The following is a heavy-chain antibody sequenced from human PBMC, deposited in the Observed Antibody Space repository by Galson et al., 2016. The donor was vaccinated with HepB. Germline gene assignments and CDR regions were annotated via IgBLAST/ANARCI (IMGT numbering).Heavy chain of an antibody. V-gene: IGHV3-7*03. J-gene: IGHJ4*02. CDR1: GLKFSTYW. CDR2: INPDGNEK. CDR3: VTSQGY. Sequence: SLRLSCAVSGLKFSTYWMTWVHQAPGKGLEWVATINPDGNEKAYVDSVKGRFTMSRDNAKDSLHLQMNSVRAEDTGVDYWVTSQGYWGQGTLVTVSS.